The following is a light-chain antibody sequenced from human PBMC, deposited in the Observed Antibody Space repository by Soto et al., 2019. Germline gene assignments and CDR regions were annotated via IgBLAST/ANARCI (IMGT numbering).Light chain of an antibody. J-gene: IGLJ3*02. CDR3: QSYDSSLSGWV. V-gene: IGLV1-40*01. CDR1: SSNIGAGYD. Sequence: QPVLTQPPSVSGARGQRVTISCTGSSSNIGAGYDVHWYQQLPGTAPKHLIYGNSNRPSGVPDRFSGSKSGTSASLAITGLQAEDEADYYCQSYDSSLSGWVFGGGTKLTVL. CDR2: GNS.